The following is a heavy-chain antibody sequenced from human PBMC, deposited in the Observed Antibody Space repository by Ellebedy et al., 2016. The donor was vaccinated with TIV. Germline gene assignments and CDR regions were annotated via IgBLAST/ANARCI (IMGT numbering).Heavy chain of an antibody. V-gene: IGHV1-2*02. CDR1: GYTFIGYY. J-gene: IGHJ4*02. D-gene: IGHD6-19*01. CDR2: INPKNGDT. CDR3: GRSGYGSGWSFDY. Sequence: AASVNVSCKASGYTFIGYYMHWVRQAPRQGLEWMGWINPKNGDTSYAQKFQGRVTMTRDPSISTAYMELSRLGSDDTAVYYCGRSGYGSGWSFDYWGQGTLVTVSS.